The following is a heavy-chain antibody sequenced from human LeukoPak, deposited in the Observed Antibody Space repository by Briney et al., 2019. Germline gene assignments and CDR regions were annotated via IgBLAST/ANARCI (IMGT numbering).Heavy chain of an antibody. V-gene: IGHV4-59*08. D-gene: IGHD5-18*01. CDR2: IYYSGST. CDR1: GGSISSYY. Sequence: SETLSLTCTVSGGSISSYYWSWIRQPPGKGLEWIGYIYYSGSTNYNPSLKSRVTISVDTSKNQFSLKLSSVTAADTAVYYYARLNPGGIYSYGTPDAFDIWGQGTMVTVSS. J-gene: IGHJ3*02. CDR3: ARLNPGGIYSYGTPDAFDI.